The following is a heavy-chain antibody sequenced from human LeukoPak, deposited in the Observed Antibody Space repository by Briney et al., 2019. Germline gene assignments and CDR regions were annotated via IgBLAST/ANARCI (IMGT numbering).Heavy chain of an antibody. Sequence: PGRSLRLSCAASGFTFSGSAMHWVRQASGKGLEWVGRIRSKANSYATAYAASVKGRFTISRDDSKNTAYLQMNSLRAEDTAVYYCARNYYYDSSGYLYWGQGTLVTVSS. CDR1: GFTFSGSA. CDR2: IRSKANSYAT. J-gene: IGHJ4*02. V-gene: IGHV3-73*01. CDR3: ARNYYYDSSGYLY. D-gene: IGHD3-22*01.